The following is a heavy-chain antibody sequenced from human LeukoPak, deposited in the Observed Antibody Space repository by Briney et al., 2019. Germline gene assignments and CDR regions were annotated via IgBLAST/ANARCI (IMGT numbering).Heavy chain of an antibody. J-gene: IGHJ4*02. V-gene: IGHV3-48*01. CDR3: ARLYGDYGE. Sequence: PGGSLRLSCAASGFTFTSYSMNWVRQAPGKGLEWVSYISSSSSTIYYADSVKGRFTISRDNAKNSLYLQMNSLRAEDTAVYYCARLYGDYGEWGQGTLVTVSS. D-gene: IGHD4-17*01. CDR2: ISSSSSTI. CDR1: GFTFTSYS.